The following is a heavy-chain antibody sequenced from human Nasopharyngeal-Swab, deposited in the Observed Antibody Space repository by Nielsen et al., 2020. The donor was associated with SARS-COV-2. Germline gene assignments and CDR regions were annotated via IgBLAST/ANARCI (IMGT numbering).Heavy chain of an antibody. Sequence: VRQAPVKGLEWVSVIYSGGSTYYADSVKGRFTISRDNSKNTLYLQMNSLRAEDTAVYYCARTRKTYYYDSSGRFDAFDIWGQGTMVTVSS. CDR3: ARTRKTYYYDSSGRFDAFDI. CDR2: IYSGGST. D-gene: IGHD3-22*01. V-gene: IGHV3-66*02. J-gene: IGHJ3*02.